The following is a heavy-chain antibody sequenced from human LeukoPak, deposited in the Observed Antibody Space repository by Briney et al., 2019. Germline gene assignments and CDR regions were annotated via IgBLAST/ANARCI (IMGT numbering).Heavy chain of an antibody. V-gene: IGHV3-21*01. D-gene: IGHD6-19*01. J-gene: IGHJ4*02. CDR3: AREYGSDWYSGY. Sequence: GGSLRLSCAPSGFTSRSYSMNGVPQAPGKGLGWVSSISSTGAYMYYADSVKGRFTISRDNAKNSLFLQMDSLRAEDTAVYYCAREYGSDWYSGYWGQGTLVTVSS. CDR2: ISSTGAYM. CDR1: GFTSRSYS.